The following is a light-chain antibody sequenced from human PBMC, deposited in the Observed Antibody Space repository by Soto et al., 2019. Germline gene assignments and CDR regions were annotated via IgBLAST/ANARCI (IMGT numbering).Light chain of an antibody. J-gene: IGLJ2*01. CDR1: SSDIGAYNY. Sequence: QSALTQPASVSGSPGQSITISCTGTSSDIGAYNYVSWYQQYPGKAPKLMIYDVSHWPSGISNRFSGSKSGNTASLTISGLQAEDEADYYCSSSTSSTTHVVFGGGTTLTVL. V-gene: IGLV2-14*01. CDR3: SSSTSSTTHVV. CDR2: DVS.